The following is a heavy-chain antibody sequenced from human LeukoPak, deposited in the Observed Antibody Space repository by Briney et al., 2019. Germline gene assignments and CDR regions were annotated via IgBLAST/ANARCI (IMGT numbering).Heavy chain of an antibody. D-gene: IGHD3-3*01. J-gene: IGHJ5*02. V-gene: IGHV4-34*01. CDR1: GGSFSGYY. CDR3: ARGRRYYDFWSGYSPYNWFDP. Sequence: SETLSLTCAVYGGSFSGYYWSWLRQPPGKGLEWIGEINHSGSTNYNPSLKSRVTISVDTSKNQFSLKLSSVTAADTAVYYCARGRRYYDFWSGYSPYNWFDPWGQGTLVTVSS. CDR2: INHSGST.